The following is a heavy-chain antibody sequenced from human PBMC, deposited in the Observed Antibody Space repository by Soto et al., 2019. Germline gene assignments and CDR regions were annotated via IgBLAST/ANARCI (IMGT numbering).Heavy chain of an antibody. CDR3: ARVKNAAIGNWYFDY. V-gene: IGHV3-20*04. CDR1: GFTFDDYG. D-gene: IGHD6-13*01. Sequence: EVQLVESGGQVIRPGGSLRLSCTVSGFTFDDYGMGWVRLAPGKGLEWVSATNGNGVDRGYADSVNGRFTISRDNAKNSLYLEMIRLKVEDTALYYCARVKNAAIGNWYFDYWGHGTLVTVSS. J-gene: IGHJ4*01. CDR2: TNGNGVDR.